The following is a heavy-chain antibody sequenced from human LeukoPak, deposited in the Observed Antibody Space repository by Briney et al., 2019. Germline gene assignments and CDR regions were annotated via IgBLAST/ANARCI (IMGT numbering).Heavy chain of an antibody. Sequence: SVKVSCKASGYTFTSYAMHWVRQAPGQGLEWMGGIIPIFGTANYAQKFQGRVTITTDESTSTAYMELSSLRSEDTAVYYCARGEAAAGTGEYYYYMDVWGKGTTVTVSS. D-gene: IGHD6-13*01. V-gene: IGHV1-69*05. J-gene: IGHJ6*03. CDR3: ARGEAAAGTGEYYYYMDV. CDR2: IIPIFGTA. CDR1: GYTFTSYA.